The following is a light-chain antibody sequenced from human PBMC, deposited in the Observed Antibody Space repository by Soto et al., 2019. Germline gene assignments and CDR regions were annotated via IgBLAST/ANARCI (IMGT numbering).Light chain of an antibody. Sequence: ENVLTQSPGTLSLSPGEGATLSCRASQSVTSSYLAWYQQKPGQAPSLLIYAISSRATGIPDRISGNGSGTDFTLTISRLEPEDFAVYYCQQYDTSHLTFGGGTKVEIK. J-gene: IGKJ4*01. V-gene: IGKV3-20*01. CDR2: AIS. CDR1: QSVTSSY. CDR3: QQYDTSHLT.